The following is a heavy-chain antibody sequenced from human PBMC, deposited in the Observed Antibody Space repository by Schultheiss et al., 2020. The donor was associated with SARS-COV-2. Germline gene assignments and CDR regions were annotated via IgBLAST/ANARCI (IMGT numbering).Heavy chain of an antibody. V-gene: IGHV4-59*01. CDR3: ARLLGTLGTAMVSNDAFDI. J-gene: IGHJ3*02. Sequence: SETLSLTCTLSGGSLNSYYWSWVRQSPGKGLEWIGYIYYTGSTTYSPSLKSRVTISLDTSKNQVTLRLSSVTAADTAVYYCARLLGTLGTAMVSNDAFDIWGQGTTVTVSS. CDR1: GGSLNSYY. CDR2: IYYTGST. D-gene: IGHD5-18*01.